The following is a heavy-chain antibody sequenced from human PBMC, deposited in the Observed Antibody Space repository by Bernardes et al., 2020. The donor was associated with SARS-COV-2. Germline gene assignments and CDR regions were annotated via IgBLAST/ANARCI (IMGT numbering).Heavy chain of an antibody. J-gene: IGHJ4*02. CDR2: IKSNRDGGAT. V-gene: IGHV3-15*01. CDR3: TTVWKLLGDYDY. Sequence: GGSLRLSCAASAFSFYYASMNWVRQAPGKGLEWVARIKSNRDGGATDYAAPVQGRFTISRDDSKNMLYLEMNSLKTEDTAVYFCTTVWKLLGDYDYWGRGTQVTVTS. D-gene: IGHD3-10*01. CDR1: AFSFYYAS.